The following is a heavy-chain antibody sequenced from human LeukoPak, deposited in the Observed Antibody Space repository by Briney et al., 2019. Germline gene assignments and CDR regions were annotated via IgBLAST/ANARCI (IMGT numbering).Heavy chain of an antibody. J-gene: IGHJ3*02. V-gene: IGHV4-59*08. CDR1: GGSISSYY. CDR3: ARRRSGSDAFDI. Sequence: SETLSLTCTVSGGSISSYYWSWIRQPPGKGLEWIGYIYYSGSTNYNPSLKSRVTISVDTSKNQFSLKLSSVTAADTAVYYCARRRSGSDAFDIWGQGTMVTVSS. D-gene: IGHD2-15*01. CDR2: IYYSGST.